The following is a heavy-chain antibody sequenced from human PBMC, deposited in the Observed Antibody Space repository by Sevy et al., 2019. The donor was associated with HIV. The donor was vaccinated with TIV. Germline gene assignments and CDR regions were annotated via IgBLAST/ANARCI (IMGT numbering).Heavy chain of an antibody. D-gene: IGHD3-22*01. CDR3: ARGRPRYYDSSGLRVYFDY. CDR2: INHSGST. Sequence: SETLSLTCAVYGGSFSGYYWSWIRQPPGKGLEWIGEINHSGSTNYNPSLKSRVTISVDTSKNQFSLKLRSVTAADTAVYYCARGRPRYYDSSGLRVYFDYWGQGTLVTVSS. CDR1: GGSFSGYY. J-gene: IGHJ4*02. V-gene: IGHV4-34*01.